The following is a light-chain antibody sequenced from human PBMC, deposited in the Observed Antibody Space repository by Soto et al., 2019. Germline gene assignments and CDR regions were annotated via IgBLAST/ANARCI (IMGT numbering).Light chain of an antibody. CDR3: ETWDSNTRV. V-gene: IGLV4-60*03. CDR2: LEGSGSY. Sequence: QSVLTQSSSASASLGSSVKLTCTLSSGHSSNIIAWHQQQPGKAPRYLMKLEGSGSYNKGSGVPDRFSGSSSGADRYLTISNLQPEDEADYYCETWDSNTRVFGGGTKLTVL. J-gene: IGLJ3*02. CDR1: SGHSSNI.